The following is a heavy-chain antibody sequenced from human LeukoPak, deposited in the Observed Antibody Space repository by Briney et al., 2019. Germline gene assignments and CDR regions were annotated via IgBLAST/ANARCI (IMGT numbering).Heavy chain of an antibody. Sequence: AGGSLRLSCAASGFSFDDYGLTWVRQAPGKGLEWVSGINWNGDSTDYADSVKGRFAISRDNAKNSLYLQMNSLRAEDTAVYYCARDSTVVTPGIDYWGQGTLVTVSS. D-gene: IGHD4-23*01. J-gene: IGHJ4*02. CDR2: INWNGDST. CDR3: ARDSTVVTPGIDY. CDR1: GFSFDDYG. V-gene: IGHV3-20*04.